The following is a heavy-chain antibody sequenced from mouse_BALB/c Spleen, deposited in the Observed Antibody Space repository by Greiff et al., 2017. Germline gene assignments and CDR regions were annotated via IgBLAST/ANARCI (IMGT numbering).Heavy chain of an antibody. CDR3: ARTGIDGNYGRDYFDY. CDR2: INPNNGGT. Sequence: DVKLQESGPELVKPGASVKIPCKASGYTFTDYNMDWVKQSHGKSLEWIGDINPNNGGTIYNQKFKGKATLTVDKSSSTAYMELRSLTSEDTAVYYCARTGIDGNYGRDYFDYWGQGTTLTVSS. J-gene: IGHJ2*01. D-gene: IGHD2-1*01. V-gene: IGHV1-18*01. CDR1: GYTFTDYN.